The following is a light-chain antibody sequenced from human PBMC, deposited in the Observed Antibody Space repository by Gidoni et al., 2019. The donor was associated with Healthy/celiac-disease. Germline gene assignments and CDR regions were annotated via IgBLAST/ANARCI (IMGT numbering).Light chain of an antibody. CDR3: QQRSNWPPVT. J-gene: IGKJ3*01. V-gene: IGKV3-11*01. CDR2: DAS. CDR1: LSVSSY. Sequence: IVLTQSPATLSLSPGERATLSCRASLSVSSYLAWCQQKPGQAPRLLIYDASNRATGSPARFSGSGAGTDFTITISSLEPEDFAVYYCQQRSNWPPVTFGPGTKVDIK.